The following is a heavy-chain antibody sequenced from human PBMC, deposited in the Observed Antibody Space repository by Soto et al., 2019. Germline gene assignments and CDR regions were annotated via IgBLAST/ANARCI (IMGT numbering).Heavy chain of an antibody. CDR1: GGSISSGDYY. D-gene: IGHD3-10*01. Sequence: QVQLQESGPGLVKPSQTLSLTCTVSGGSISSGDYYWSWIRQPPGKGLEWIGYIYYSGSTYYNSSLKSRITISVDTSKNPFSLKLSSVTAADTAVYYCARELAYYGSGSYGDWGQGTLVTVSS. J-gene: IGHJ4*02. CDR3: ARELAYYGSGSYGD. CDR2: IYYSGST. V-gene: IGHV4-30-4*01.